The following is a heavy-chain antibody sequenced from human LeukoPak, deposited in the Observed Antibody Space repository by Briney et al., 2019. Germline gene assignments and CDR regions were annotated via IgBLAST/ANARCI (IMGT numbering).Heavy chain of an antibody. CDR2: IKQDGSEK. V-gene: IGHV3-7*01. CDR1: GGSFSGYY. CDR3: ARDAEYLYYYYYYYMDV. J-gene: IGHJ6*03. Sequence: PSETLSLTCAVYGGSFSGYYWSWVRQAPGKGPEWVANIKQDGSEKYYVDSVKGRFTISRDNAKNSLYLQMNSLRAEDTAVYYCARDAEYLYYYYYYYMDVWGKGTTVTVSS. D-gene: IGHD6-6*01.